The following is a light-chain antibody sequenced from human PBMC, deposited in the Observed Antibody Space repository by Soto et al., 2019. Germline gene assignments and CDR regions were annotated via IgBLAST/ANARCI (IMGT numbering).Light chain of an antibody. V-gene: IGLV2-14*01. CDR3: ISYTGSSTFYV. Sequence: QSVLTQPASVSGSPGQSITISCSGTSSDVGSYSHVAWYQQFPGKTPKLIIYEVTYRPSGVSHRFSASKSGNTASLTISGLRAGDEADYYCISYTGSSTFYVCGTGTKVPVL. CDR1: SSDVGSYSH. CDR2: EVT. J-gene: IGLJ1*01.